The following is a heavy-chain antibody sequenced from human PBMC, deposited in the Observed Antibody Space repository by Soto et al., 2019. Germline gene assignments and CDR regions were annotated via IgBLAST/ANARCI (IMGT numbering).Heavy chain of an antibody. CDR1: GGTFSSYA. V-gene: IGHV1-69*06. Sequence: ASVKVSCKASGGTFSSYAISWVRQAPGQGLEWMGGIIPIFGTANYAQKFQGRVTITADKSTSTAYMELSSLRSEDTAVYYCARDLPTLGNYYYVMDVWAEGTTVTVCS. D-gene: IGHD1-26*01. CDR3: ARDLPTLGNYYYVMDV. J-gene: IGHJ6*04. CDR2: IIPIFGTA.